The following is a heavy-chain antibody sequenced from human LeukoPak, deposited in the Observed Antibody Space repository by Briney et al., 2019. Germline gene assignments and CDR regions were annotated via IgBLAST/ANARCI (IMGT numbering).Heavy chain of an antibody. CDR3: AREEGVEYYYDSSGSGFDY. CDR2: IWYDGSNK. Sequence: PPGGSLRLSCAASGFTFSSYGMHWVRQAPGKGLEWVAVIWYDGSNKYYADSVKGRFTISRDNSKNTLYLQMNSLRAEDTAVYYCAREEGVEYYYDSSGSGFDYWGQGTLVTVSS. CDR1: GFTFSSYG. J-gene: IGHJ4*02. D-gene: IGHD3-22*01. V-gene: IGHV3-33*01.